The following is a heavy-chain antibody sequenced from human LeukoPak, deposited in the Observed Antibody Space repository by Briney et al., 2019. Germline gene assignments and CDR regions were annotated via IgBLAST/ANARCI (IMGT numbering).Heavy chain of an antibody. Sequence: PSETLSLTCTVSGGSISSINYYWSWIRQPPGKGLEWIGEINHSGSTNYNPSLKSRVTISVDTSKNQFSLKLNSVTAADTAIYYCARGNMWDYRRYYYYMDVWGKGTTVTVSS. D-gene: IGHD4-11*01. CDR3: ARGNMWDYRRYYYYMDV. CDR2: INHSGST. V-gene: IGHV4-39*07. CDR1: GGSISSINYY. J-gene: IGHJ6*03.